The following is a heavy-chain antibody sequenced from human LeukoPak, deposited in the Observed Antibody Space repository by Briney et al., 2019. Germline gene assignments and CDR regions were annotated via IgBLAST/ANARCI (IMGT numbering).Heavy chain of an antibody. CDR3: AKSSYDSSGYYLGWYFDL. CDR2: ISYDGSNK. Sequence: GGSLRLSCAASGFTFSSYGMHWVRQAPGKGLEWVAVISYDGSNKYYADSVKGRFTISRDNSKNTLYLQMNSLRAEDTAVYYCAKSSYDSSGYYLGWYFDLWGRGTLVTVSS. CDR1: GFTFSSYG. V-gene: IGHV3-30*18. D-gene: IGHD3-22*01. J-gene: IGHJ2*01.